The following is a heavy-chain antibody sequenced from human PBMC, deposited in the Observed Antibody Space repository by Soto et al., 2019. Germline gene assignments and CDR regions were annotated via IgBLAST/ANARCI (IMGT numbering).Heavy chain of an antibody. V-gene: IGHV1-69*02. CDR3: ARQASSPTQYYYYYYMDV. J-gene: IGHJ6*03. CDR1: GGTFSSYT. Sequence: SVKVSCKAPGGTFSSYTISWVRQAPGQGLEWMGRIIPILGIANYAQKFQGRVTITADKSTSTAYMELSSLSSVTAADTAVYYCARQASSPTQYYYYYYMDVWGKGTTVTVSS. D-gene: IGHD6-13*01. CDR2: IIPILGIA.